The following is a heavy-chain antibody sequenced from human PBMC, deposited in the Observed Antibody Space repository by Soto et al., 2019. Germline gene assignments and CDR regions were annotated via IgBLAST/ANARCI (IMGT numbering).Heavy chain of an antibody. Sequence: PSETLSLTCTVSGASISSYQWSWIRQAPGKGLEWIGHVYHTGTTDYNPSLKSRVTLSVDTSRNQFSLRLSSVTAADSALYYCARIGLGQIQLWPTFDSWGQGTLVTVSS. D-gene: IGHD3-16*01. CDR1: GASISSYQ. J-gene: IGHJ5*01. CDR2: VYHTGTT. V-gene: IGHV4-59*12. CDR3: ARIGLGQIQLWPTFDS.